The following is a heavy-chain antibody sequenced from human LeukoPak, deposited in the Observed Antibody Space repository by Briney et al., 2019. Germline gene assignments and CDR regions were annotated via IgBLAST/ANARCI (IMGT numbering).Heavy chain of an antibody. CDR2: INSDGSIT. Sequence: PGGSLRLSCAASGFTLSSYWMHWVRQAPGKGLVWVSRINSDGSITTYAYSVKGRFTISRDNAKSTLYLQMNSLRAEDTAVYYCARGGTGNYRFDYWGQGTLVTVSS. CDR1: GFTLSSYW. D-gene: IGHD1-7*01. V-gene: IGHV3-74*01. J-gene: IGHJ4*02. CDR3: ARGGTGNYRFDY.